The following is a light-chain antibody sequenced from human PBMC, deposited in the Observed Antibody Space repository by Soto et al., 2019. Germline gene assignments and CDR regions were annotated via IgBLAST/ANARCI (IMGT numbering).Light chain of an antibody. CDR2: GAS. CDR1: QSVSSSY. Sequence: EIVLTQSPGTLSLSPGERATLSCRASQSVSSSYLAWYQQKPGQAPRLLIYGASSRATGISDRCSGSGSGTDFTLTISRLEPKDLAVYYCQQYGSSHTFGQGTKLEIK. J-gene: IGKJ2*01. CDR3: QQYGSSHT. V-gene: IGKV3-20*01.